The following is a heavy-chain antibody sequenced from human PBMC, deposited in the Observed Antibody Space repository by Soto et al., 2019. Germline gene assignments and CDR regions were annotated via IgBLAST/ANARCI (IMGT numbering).Heavy chain of an antibody. CDR1: GGSVTISNW. CDR2: IHHSGST. D-gene: IGHD1-26*01. CDR3: VRGGYYFYMDV. V-gene: IGHV4-4*02. Sequence: QVQLQESGPGLVKPSGTLSLTCAVSGGSVTISNWWSWVRQTPGKGLEWIGQIHHSGSTNYNPSLTSRVTISVDKAKNQFSLEMKSVTAADKAVYYCVRGGYYFYMDVWGKGTTVTVSS. J-gene: IGHJ6*03.